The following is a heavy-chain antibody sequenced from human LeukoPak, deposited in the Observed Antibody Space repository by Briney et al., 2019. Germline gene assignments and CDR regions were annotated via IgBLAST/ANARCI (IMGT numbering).Heavy chain of an antibody. V-gene: IGHV3-33*01. CDR3: ARRSCSGGSCYDDY. J-gene: IGHJ4*02. D-gene: IGHD2-15*01. CDR2: IWYDGSNK. Sequence: PGGSLRLSCAASGFTSSSYGMHWVRQAPGKGLEWVAVIWYDGSNKYYADSVKGRFTISRDNSKNTLYLQMNSLRAEDTAVYYCARRSCSGGSCYDDYWGQGTLVTVSS. CDR1: GFTSSSYG.